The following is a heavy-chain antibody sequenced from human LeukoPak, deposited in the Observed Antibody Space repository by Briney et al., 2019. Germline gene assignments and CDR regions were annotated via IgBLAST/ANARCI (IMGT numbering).Heavy chain of an antibody. Sequence: ASVKVSCKASGYTFTNYGINWLRQAPGHGLEWMGCINTNTGNPTYAQGFTGRFVFSLDTSVSTAYLQISSLKAEDTAVYYCAREAYGSGSYHFDYWGQGTLVTASS. J-gene: IGHJ4*02. V-gene: IGHV7-4-1*02. CDR1: GYTFTNYG. CDR2: INTNTGNP. D-gene: IGHD3-10*01. CDR3: AREAYGSGSYHFDY.